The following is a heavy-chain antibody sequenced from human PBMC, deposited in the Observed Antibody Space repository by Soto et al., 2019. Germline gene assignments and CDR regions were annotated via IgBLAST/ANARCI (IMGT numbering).Heavy chain of an antibody. J-gene: IGHJ6*02. CDR1: GFTFSSYG. V-gene: IGHV3-33*01. CDR3: ARGDAVTSQYYYYYGMDV. Sequence: QVQLVESGGGVVQPGRSLRLSCAASGFTFSSYGMHWVRQAPGKGLEWVAVIWCDGSNKYYADSVKGRFPISRDNSKNTLYLQMNSLRAEDTAVYYCARGDAVTSQYYYYYGMDVWGQGTTLTVSS. CDR2: IWCDGSNK. D-gene: IGHD4-17*01.